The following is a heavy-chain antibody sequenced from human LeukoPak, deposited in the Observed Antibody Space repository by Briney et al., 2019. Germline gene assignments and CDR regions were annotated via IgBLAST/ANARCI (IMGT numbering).Heavy chain of an antibody. V-gene: IGHV3-21*01. Sequence: GGSLRLSCAASGFTFSSYSMNWVRQAPGKGLEWVSSISSSSSYIHYADSMKGRFTISRDNVKNSLYLQMNSLRADDTAVYYCARGFSQHDYWGQGTLVTVSS. CDR3: ARGFSQHDY. CDR1: GFTFSSYS. CDR2: ISSSSSYI. J-gene: IGHJ4*02. D-gene: IGHD6-13*01.